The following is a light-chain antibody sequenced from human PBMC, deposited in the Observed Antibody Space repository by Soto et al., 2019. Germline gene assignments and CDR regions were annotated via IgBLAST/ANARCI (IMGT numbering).Light chain of an antibody. J-gene: IGKJ5*01. CDR3: QQRSDWPIT. V-gene: IGKV3-11*01. Sequence: EIVLTQSPFTLSLSXGXXXXVXXRASQSVTNSLAWYQQKPGQAPRLLVYDASNRATGIPTRFSGSGSGTDFTLTISSLEPEDFAVYYCQQRSDWPITFGQGTRLEIK. CDR2: DAS. CDR1: QSVTNS.